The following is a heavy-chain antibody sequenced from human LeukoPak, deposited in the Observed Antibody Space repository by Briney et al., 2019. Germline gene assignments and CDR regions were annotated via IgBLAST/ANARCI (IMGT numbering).Heavy chain of an antibody. J-gene: IGHJ4*02. D-gene: IGHD6-13*01. CDR3: ARPKGYSSSWSPFDY. Sequence: ASVKVSCKASGYTFTSYAMHWVRQAPGQRLEWMECINAGNGNTKYSQKFQGRVTVTRDTSASTAYMELSSLRSEDTAGYCCARPKGYSSSWSPFDYWGQGTLVTVS. V-gene: IGHV1-3*01. CDR2: INAGNGNT. CDR1: GYTFTSYA.